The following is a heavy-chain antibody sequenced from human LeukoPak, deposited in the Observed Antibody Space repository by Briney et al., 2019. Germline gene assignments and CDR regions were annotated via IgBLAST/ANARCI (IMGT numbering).Heavy chain of an antibody. CDR3: ARDAGEPPRGVTK. D-gene: IGHD4-17*01. CDR1: GYTFTSYG. Sequence: ASVKVSCKASGYTFTSYGISWVRQAPGQGLELMGWISAYHGNTNYAQKLKGGVHMTTDKATSTAYMELRSLRSDDTAVYYCARDAGEPPRGVTKWGQGTLVTVSS. V-gene: IGHV1-18*01. CDR2: ISAYHGNT. J-gene: IGHJ4*02.